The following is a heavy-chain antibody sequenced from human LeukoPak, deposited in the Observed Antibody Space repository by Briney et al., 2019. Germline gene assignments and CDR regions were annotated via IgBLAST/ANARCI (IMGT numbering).Heavy chain of an antibody. V-gene: IGHV4-4*09. D-gene: IGHD6-13*01. Sequence: SETLSLTCSVSGASITTYYWTWIRQPPGKGLEWIGSLFSSGRAKYSPSFESRVAVSLDTSKNQIFLNLTSVTATDRAAYYCARLSSSRYPYYYYLDVWGKGSTVTVSS. CDR3: ARLSSSRYPYYYYLDV. CDR1: GASITTYY. CDR2: LFSSGRA. J-gene: IGHJ6*03.